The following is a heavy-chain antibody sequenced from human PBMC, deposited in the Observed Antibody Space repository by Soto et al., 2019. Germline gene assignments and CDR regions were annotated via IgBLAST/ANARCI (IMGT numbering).Heavy chain of an antibody. CDR1: GASIRSGDYY. D-gene: IGHD5-18*01. Sequence: SETLSLTCTVSGASIRSGDYYWSWIRQPPGKGLEWIGYIYYSGSTYYNPSLKSRVTMSVDTSKNQFSLKLSSVTAADTAVYYCASVETAMVTWGQGNLVTV. CDR2: IYYSGST. CDR3: ASVETAMVT. V-gene: IGHV4-30-4*01. J-gene: IGHJ5*02.